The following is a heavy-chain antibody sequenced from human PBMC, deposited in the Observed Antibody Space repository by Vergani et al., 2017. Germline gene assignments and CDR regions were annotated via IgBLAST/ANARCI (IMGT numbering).Heavy chain of an antibody. CDR2: IYYSGST. CDR3: ARRARRDGYSECFDY. CDR1: GGSVSSGSYY. V-gene: IGHV4-61*01. J-gene: IGHJ4*02. Sequence: QVQLQESGPGLVKPSETLSLTCTVSGGSVSSGSYYWSWIRQPPGKGLEWIGYIYYSGSTNYNPSLKSRVTISVDTSTNQFSLKLSSVTAADTAVYYCARRARRDGYSECFDYWGQGTLVTVSS. D-gene: IGHD5-24*01.